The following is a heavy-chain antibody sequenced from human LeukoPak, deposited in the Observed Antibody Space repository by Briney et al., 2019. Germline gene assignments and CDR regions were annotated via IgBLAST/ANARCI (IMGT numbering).Heavy chain of an antibody. Sequence: SETLSLTCAVYGGSFSGYYWSWIRQPPGKGLEWSGEINHSGSTNYNPSLKSRVTMSVDTSKNQFSLKLNSVTAADTAVYYCARGKKGPREYYGMDVWGQGTTVTVSS. J-gene: IGHJ6*02. CDR2: INHSGST. V-gene: IGHV4-34*01. CDR3: ARGKKGPREYYGMDV. CDR1: GGSFSGYY.